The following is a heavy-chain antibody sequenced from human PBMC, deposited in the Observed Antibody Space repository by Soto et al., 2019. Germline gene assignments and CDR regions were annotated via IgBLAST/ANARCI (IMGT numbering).Heavy chain of an antibody. D-gene: IGHD3-10*01. CDR1: GDTFTSYD. V-gene: IGHV1-8*01. Sequence: QVQLVQSGAEVKKPGASVKVSCKASGDTFTSYDINWGRQATGQGLEWTGWMNPNSGNTGYAQKLQGRVTMNRETFLSTAYMQLSSMGSEDTAVYYCARDYGSGSSDFDYWGQGTLVNVSS. CDR3: ARDYGSGSSDFDY. J-gene: IGHJ4*02. CDR2: MNPNSGNT.